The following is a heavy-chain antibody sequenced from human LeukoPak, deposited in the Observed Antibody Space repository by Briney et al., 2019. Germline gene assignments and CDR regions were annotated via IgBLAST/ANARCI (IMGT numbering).Heavy chain of an antibody. V-gene: IGHV3-7*04. J-gene: IGHJ6*03. Sequence: GGSLRLSCAASGFTCSDYWMTWVRQAPGQGLEWVANIKEDGSEKHYVDSVKGRFTISRDNAKNSLYLQMNSLRTEDTAVYYCGMDMDVWGKGTTVTVFS. CDR3: GMDMDV. CDR2: IKEDGSEK. CDR1: GFTCSDYW.